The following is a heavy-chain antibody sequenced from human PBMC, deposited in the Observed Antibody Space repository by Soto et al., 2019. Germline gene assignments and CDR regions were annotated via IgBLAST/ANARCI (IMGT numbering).Heavy chain of an antibody. V-gene: IGHV1-18*01. D-gene: IGHD3-16*01. CDR3: ARGGTLIDY. CDR2: ISAYNGNT. Sequence: QVQLMQSGAEVKKPGASVKVSCKASGYTFTNFGISWVRQAPGQGLEWMGWISAYNGNTNYAQKFQGRVTMTTDTSTSTAYMEVRSLGFDDTGVDYCARGGTLIDYWGQGTLVTVSS. CDR1: GYTFTNFG. J-gene: IGHJ4*02.